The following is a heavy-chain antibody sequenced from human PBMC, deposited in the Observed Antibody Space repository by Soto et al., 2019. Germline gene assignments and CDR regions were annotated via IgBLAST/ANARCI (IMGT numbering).Heavy chain of an antibody. CDR2: TYYRSKWYN. D-gene: IGHD3-9*01. Sequence: TLSLTCAISGDSVSSNSAAWNWIRQSPSRGLEWLGRTYYRSKWYNDYAVSVKSRITINPDTSKNQFSLQLNSVTPEDTAVYYCARVADYDILTGYYYYGMDVWGQGTTVTVSS. CDR3: ARVADYDILTGYYYYGMDV. V-gene: IGHV6-1*01. J-gene: IGHJ6*02. CDR1: GDSVSSNSAA.